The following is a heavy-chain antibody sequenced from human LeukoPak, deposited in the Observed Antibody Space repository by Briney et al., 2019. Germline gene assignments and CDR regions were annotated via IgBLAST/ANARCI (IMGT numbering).Heavy chain of an antibody. D-gene: IGHD6-19*01. CDR3: VTFSGPGWYFLY. V-gene: IGHV1-24*01. CDR1: GYSLTELA. CDR2: FDPEDGET. Sequence: AASVKVSCKVSGYSLTELAMHWVRQAPGKGLEWMGGFDPEDGETIYAQKFQGRVTMTEDTSTDTAYMELNSLRSEDTAVYYCVTFSGPGWYFLYWGQGTLVTVSS. J-gene: IGHJ4*02.